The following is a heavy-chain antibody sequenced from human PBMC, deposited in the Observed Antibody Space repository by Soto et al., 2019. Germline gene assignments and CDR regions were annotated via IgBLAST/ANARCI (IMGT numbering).Heavy chain of an antibody. CDR1: GGTFNSYG. J-gene: IGHJ4*02. D-gene: IGHD3-10*01. V-gene: IGHV1-69*06. CDR3: ERVRVIRGVIPSHFGL. Sequence: QDHLAQSGAEVNKPGSSVTVSCKASGGTFNSYGISWVRQAPGQGLDWMGVIIPLYGTVNYAQKFQGRVSITADKSTSTAYMDLRSLRADDTAVYSCERVRVIRGVIPSHFGLWGQGTLVTVSS. CDR2: IIPLYGTV.